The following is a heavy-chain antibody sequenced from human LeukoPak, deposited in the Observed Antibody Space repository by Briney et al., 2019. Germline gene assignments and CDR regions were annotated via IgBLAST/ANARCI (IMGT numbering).Heavy chain of an antibody. CDR2: IYYSGST. D-gene: IGHD4-23*01. Sequence: PSETLSLTCTVSGGSISSGGYYWSWIRQHPGKGLEWIGYIYYSGSTNYNPSLKSRVTISVDTSKNQFSLKLSSVTAADTAVYYCCYGGNSVGYYGMDVWGQGTTVTVSS. V-gene: IGHV4-61*08. J-gene: IGHJ6*02. CDR1: GGSISSGGYY. CDR3: CYGGNSVGYYGMDV.